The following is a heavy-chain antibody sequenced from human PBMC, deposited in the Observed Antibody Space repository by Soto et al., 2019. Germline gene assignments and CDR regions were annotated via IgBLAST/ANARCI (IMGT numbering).Heavy chain of an antibody. Sequence: PSETLSLTCTVSGGSISSSSYYWGGIRQPPGKGLEWIGSIYYSGSTYYNPSLKSRVTISVDTSKNQFSLKLSSVTAADTAVYYCACIFSGGYGYGFYYYGMDVWGQGTTVTVSS. CDR3: ACIFSGGYGYGFYYYGMDV. CDR1: GGSISSSSYY. CDR2: IYYSGST. D-gene: IGHD5-18*01. V-gene: IGHV4-39*01. J-gene: IGHJ6*02.